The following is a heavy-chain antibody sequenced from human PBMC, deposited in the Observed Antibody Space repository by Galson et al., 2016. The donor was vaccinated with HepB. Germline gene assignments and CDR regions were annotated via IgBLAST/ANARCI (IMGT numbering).Heavy chain of an antibody. V-gene: IGHV3-33*01. D-gene: IGHD3-10*01. CDR3: AREQVYSGSGSHYTNWFDP. J-gene: IGHJ5*02. CDR2: IWYDGSNK. CDR1: GFTFSSYG. Sequence: SLRLSCAASGFTFSSYGIHWVRQAPGKGLEWVAGIWYDGSNKYYADSVKGRFTISRDNSKNTLYLQMNSLRAEDTAVYYCAREQVYSGSGSHYTNWFDPWGQGTLVTDSS.